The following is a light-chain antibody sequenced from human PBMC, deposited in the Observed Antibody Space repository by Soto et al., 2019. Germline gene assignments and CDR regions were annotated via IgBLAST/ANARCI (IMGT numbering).Light chain of an antibody. CDR2: DAS. V-gene: IGKV3-15*01. CDR1: QSVSRH. Sequence: EIVMTQSPATLSVSPGERATLSCRASQSVSRHLAWYQQRPGQAPRLLIYDASTRATGIPARFSGSGSVTEFTLTISSLQSEYFAVYYCQHYNDWRSLTFGGGTKVEI. J-gene: IGKJ4*01. CDR3: QHYNDWRSLT.